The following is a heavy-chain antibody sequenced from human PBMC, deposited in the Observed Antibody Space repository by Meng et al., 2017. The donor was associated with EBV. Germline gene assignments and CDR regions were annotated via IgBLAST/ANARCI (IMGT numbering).Heavy chain of an antibody. Sequence: QRQLVQFAAGGKKPVSSVQASCKPSGGPFRYYATSWVRQAPGQGLEWLGGFLPRLGAPNYAQKFHGRVKITADESTSTHYMDLSSLRSEDTAIYYCASESGRGYTPDYWGQGTLVTVSS. V-gene: IGHV1-69*01. CDR3: ASESGRGYTPDY. CDR1: GGPFRYYA. J-gene: IGHJ4*02. D-gene: IGHD3-10*01. CDR2: FLPRLGAP.